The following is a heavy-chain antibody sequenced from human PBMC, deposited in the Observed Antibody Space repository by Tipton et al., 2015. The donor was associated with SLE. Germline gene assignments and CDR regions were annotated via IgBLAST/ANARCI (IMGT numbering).Heavy chain of an antibody. Sequence: TLSLTCTVSGGSIRNYYWSWIGYIHHSRSTNYNTSLKSRVTMSVDTPKNEFSLKLSSVTAADTAVYYCASSNYYDSAGLPPRAEYFLHWGQGTLVTVSA. J-gene: IGHJ1*01. V-gene: IGHV4-59*08. D-gene: IGHD3-22*01. CDR3: ASSNYYDSAGLPPRAEYFLH. CDR1: GGSIRNYY. CDR2: IHHSRST.